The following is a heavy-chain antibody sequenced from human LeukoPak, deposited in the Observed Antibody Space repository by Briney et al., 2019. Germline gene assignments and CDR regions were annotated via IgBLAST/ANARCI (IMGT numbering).Heavy chain of an antibody. V-gene: IGHV1-69*05. J-gene: IGHJ4*02. CDR2: IIPIFGTA. CDR1: GGTFSSYA. D-gene: IGHD3-10*01. CDR3: AGAPTPKVLLWFGELLPPTDY. Sequence: SVKVSCKASGGTFSSYAISWVRQAPGQGLEWMGGIIPIFGTANYAQKFQGRVTITTDESTSTAYMELSSLRSEDTAVYYCAGAPTPKVLLWFGELLPPTDYWAREPWSPSPQ.